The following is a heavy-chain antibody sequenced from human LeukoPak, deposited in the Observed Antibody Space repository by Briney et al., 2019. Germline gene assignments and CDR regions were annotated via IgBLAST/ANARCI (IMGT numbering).Heavy chain of an antibody. CDR2: IYHSGST. CDR1: GGSISSSSYY. CDR3: AGLAVAGTGYAFDI. V-gene: IGHV4-39*07. J-gene: IGHJ3*02. Sequence: SETLSLTCTVSGGSISSSSYYWGWIRQPPGKGLEWIGSIYHSGSTYYNPSLKSRVTISVDTSKNQFSLKLSSVTAADTAVYYCAGLAVAGTGYAFDIWGQGTMVTVSS. D-gene: IGHD6-19*01.